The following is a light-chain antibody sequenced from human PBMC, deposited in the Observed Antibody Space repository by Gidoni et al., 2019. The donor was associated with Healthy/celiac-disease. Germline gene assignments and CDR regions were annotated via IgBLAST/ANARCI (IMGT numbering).Light chain of an antibody. CDR2: SAS. Sequence: EIVLTQSPGTLSLSPGERATLSCRASQSVSSTYLAWYQQKPGQAPRLLIYSASSRVTGVPDRFSGSGSGTDFTLTISRLEPEDFAVYYCQQGAFGQGTKVEMK. CDR1: QSVSSTY. V-gene: IGKV3-20*01. CDR3: QQGA. J-gene: IGKJ1*01.